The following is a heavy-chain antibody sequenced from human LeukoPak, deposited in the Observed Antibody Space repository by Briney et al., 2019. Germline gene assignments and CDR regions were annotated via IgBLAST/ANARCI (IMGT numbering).Heavy chain of an antibody. D-gene: IGHD6-19*01. CDR3: AKDTGQWPVRTFDS. Sequence: RSGESLRLSCAASGFTLSNYAMTWVRQAPGKGLEWVSGINSGGGTTFYADSVTGWLTISRDNSKNTQYLQMNSLRAEDTAVYSSAKDTGQWPVRTFDSWGQGTLVTVSS. V-gene: IGHV3-23*01. J-gene: IGHJ4*02. CDR2: INSGGGTT. CDR1: GFTLSNYA.